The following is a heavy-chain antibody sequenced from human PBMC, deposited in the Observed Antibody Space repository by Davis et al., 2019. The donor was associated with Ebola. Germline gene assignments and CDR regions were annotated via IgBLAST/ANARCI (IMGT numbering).Heavy chain of an antibody. CDR3: AIRDSSAWSNWFDP. D-gene: IGHD6-19*01. V-gene: IGHV3-21*01. J-gene: IGHJ5*02. CDR2: ISSSSSYI. CDR1: GFTFSTYS. Sequence: GGSLRLSCAASGFTFSTYSMNWVRQAPGKGLEWVSSISSSSSYIYYADSVKGRFTISRDNAKNSLYLQMNSLRAEDTAVYYCAIRDSSAWSNWFDPWGQGTLVTVSS.